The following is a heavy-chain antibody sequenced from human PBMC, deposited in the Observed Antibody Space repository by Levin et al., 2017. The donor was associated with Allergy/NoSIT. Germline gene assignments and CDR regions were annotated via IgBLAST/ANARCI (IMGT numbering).Heavy chain of an antibody. J-gene: IGHJ4*02. Sequence: GGSLRLSCEASGFTFSDYTINWVRQAPGKGLEWVSCISDGNSDTYYTDSVKGRFIISRDDAKNSLFLQMHSLRAEDTAVYYCARDYNFDFWGQGTLVTVSS. V-gene: IGHV3-48*01. D-gene: IGHD4-11*01. CDR1: GFTFSDYT. CDR3: ARDYNFDF. CDR2: ISDGNSDT.